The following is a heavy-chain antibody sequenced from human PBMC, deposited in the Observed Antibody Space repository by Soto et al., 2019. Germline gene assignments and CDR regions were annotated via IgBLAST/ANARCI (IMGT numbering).Heavy chain of an antibody. CDR1: GGTFSSYT. J-gene: IGHJ4*02. CDR3: ARVGKYYYDSSGTTLFDY. CDR2: IIPILGIA. Sequence: SVKVSCKASGGTFSSYTISWVRQAPGQGLEWMGRIIPILGIANYAQKYQGRVTITADKSTSTAYKELSSLRSEDTAVYYCARVGKYYYDSSGTTLFDYWGQGTLVTVSS. D-gene: IGHD3-22*01. V-gene: IGHV1-69*02.